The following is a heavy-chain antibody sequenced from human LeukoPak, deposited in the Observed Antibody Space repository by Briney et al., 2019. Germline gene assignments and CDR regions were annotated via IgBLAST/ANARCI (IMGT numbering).Heavy chain of an antibody. CDR1: GGSISSSNW. J-gene: IGHJ6*03. Sequence: SGTLSLTCAVSGGSISSSNWWSWVIQPPGKGLEWIGEIDHSGSTNYNPSLKRRVTISVDKSKNQFSIKLSSVAAADTAVSYCARTSRDYYYYYYMDGWGKGTTVTVSS. CDR3: ARTSRDYYYYYYMDG. CDR2: IDHSGST. V-gene: IGHV4-4*02.